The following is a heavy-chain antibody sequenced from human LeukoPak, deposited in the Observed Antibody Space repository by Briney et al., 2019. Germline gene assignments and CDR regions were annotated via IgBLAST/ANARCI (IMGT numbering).Heavy chain of an antibody. Sequence: GGSLRLSCAASGFTFSSYGMHWVRQAPGKGLEWVAVIWYDGSNKYYADSVKGRFTISRDNSKNSLYLQMNSLRAEDTAVYYCARDRPGDDFWSGYYGSIFDYWGQGTLVTVSS. CDR1: GFTFSSYG. D-gene: IGHD3-3*01. CDR3: ARDRPGDDFWSGYYGSIFDY. V-gene: IGHV3-33*01. J-gene: IGHJ4*02. CDR2: IWYDGSNK.